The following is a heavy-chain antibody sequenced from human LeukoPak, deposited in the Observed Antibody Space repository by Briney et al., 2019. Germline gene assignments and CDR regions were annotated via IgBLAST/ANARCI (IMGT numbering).Heavy chain of an antibody. Sequence: SETLSLTCTVSGGSVSTYFWNWIRQPPGKGLEWIGNSYYSGSTNYNPSLKSRVTISVDTSKNQFSLKLSSVTAADTAVYYCARGEQWLAKFDPWGQGTLVTVSS. CDR1: GGSVSTYF. V-gene: IGHV4-59*02. J-gene: IGHJ5*02. CDR3: ARGEQWLAKFDP. CDR2: SYYSGST. D-gene: IGHD6-19*01.